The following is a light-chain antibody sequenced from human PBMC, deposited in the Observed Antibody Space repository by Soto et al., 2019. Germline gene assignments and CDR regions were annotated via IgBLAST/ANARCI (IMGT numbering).Light chain of an antibody. CDR3: SSQAGSKNFVV. CDR1: SSDIGGYNY. Sequence: QSALTQPPSASGSPGQSVTISCTGTSSDIGGYNYVSWYQQHPGKAPKLMIYELSKRPSGVPDRFSGSKSGNTASLTVSGLQAEDEADYYCSSQAGSKNFVVFGGGTQLAVL. J-gene: IGLJ2*01. V-gene: IGLV2-8*01. CDR2: ELS.